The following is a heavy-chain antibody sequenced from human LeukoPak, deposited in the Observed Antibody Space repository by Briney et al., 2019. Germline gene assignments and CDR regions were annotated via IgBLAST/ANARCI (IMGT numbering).Heavy chain of an antibody. J-gene: IGHJ4*02. CDR3: ARIPRGWHFDY. D-gene: IGHD5-24*01. CDR1: GLTFSNYE. Sequence: GGSLRLSCAASGLTFSNYEMKWVRQAPGKGLEWVSYISSSGNIIYYADSVKGRFTISRDNAKNSLYLQMNSLRAEDTAVYYCARIPRGWHFDYWGQGTLVTVSS. V-gene: IGHV3-48*03. CDR2: ISSSGNII.